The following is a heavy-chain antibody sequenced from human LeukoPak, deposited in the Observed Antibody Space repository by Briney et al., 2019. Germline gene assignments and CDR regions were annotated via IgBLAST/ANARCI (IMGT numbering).Heavy chain of an antibody. CDR3: ARQWSGSSWLIFDY. D-gene: IGHD6-13*01. CDR1: GDSISNYY. Sequence: SGTLSLTCTVSGDSISNYYWSWIRQPPGKGLEWIGYIYYSGSTNYNPSLKSRVTISVDTSKNQFSLKLSSVAAADTAVYYCARQWSGSSWLIFDYWGQGTLVTVSS. CDR2: IYYSGST. V-gene: IGHV4-59*08. J-gene: IGHJ4*02.